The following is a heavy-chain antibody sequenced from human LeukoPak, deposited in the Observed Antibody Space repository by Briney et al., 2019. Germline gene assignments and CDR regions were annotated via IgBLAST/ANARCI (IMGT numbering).Heavy chain of an antibody. CDR1: GFTFDDYA. J-gene: IGHJ4*02. Sequence: PGRSLRLSCAASGFTFDDYAMHWVRQAPEKGLEWVSGISWNSGSIGYADSVKGRFTISRDNAKNSLYLQMNSLRAEDTALYYCASGYSYGSADYWGQGTLVTVSS. V-gene: IGHV3-9*01. CDR3: ASGYSYGSADY. D-gene: IGHD5-18*01. CDR2: ISWNSGSI.